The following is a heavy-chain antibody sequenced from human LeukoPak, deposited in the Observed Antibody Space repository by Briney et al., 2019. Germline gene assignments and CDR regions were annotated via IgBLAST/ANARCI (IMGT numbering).Heavy chain of an antibody. V-gene: IGHV3-48*01. D-gene: IGHD3-22*01. CDR2: ISSSSSTI. CDR1: GFTFSSYS. Sequence: GGSLRLSCAASGFTFSSYSMNWVRQAPGKGLEWVSYISSSSSTIYYADSVKGRFTISRDNAKNSLYLQMNSLRAEDTAVYYCAKAYSSGYYPNWFDPWGQGTLVTVSS. CDR3: AKAYSSGYYPNWFDP. J-gene: IGHJ5*02.